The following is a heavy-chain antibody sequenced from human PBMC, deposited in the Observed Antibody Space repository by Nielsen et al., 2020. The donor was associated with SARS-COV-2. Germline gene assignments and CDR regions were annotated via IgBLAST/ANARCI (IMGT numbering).Heavy chain of an antibody. V-gene: IGHV1-3*01. J-gene: IGHJ6*02. CDR3: AREMGHYYGSGSYSAYYYYGMDV. CDR2: INAGNGNT. D-gene: IGHD3-10*01. Sequence: GESLKISCKGSGYSFTSYWISWVRQAPGQRLEWMGWINAGNGNTKYSQKFQGRVTITRDTSASTAYMELSSLRSEDTAVYYCAREMGHYYGSGSYSAYYYYGMDVWGQGTTVTVSS. CDR1: GYSFTSYW.